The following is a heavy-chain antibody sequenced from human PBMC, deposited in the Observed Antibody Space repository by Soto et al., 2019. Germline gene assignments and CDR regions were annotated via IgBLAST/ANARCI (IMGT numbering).Heavy chain of an antibody. CDR2: IWNDGSNK. J-gene: IGHJ6*02. Sequence: PGGSLRLSCAASGFTFSDHAMHWVRQAPGKGREWLAIIWNDGSNKFYAGSVKGRFAISRDNSKNTVYLQMNTLSAEDTAVYYCARALFPDVDIYAMDVWGQGTTVTV. CDR3: ARALFPDVDIYAMDV. V-gene: IGHV3-33*01. D-gene: IGHD2-2*03. CDR1: GFTFSDHA.